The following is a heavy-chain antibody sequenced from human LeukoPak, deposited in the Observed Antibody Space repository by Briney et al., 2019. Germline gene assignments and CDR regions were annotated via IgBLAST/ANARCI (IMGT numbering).Heavy chain of an antibody. J-gene: IGHJ5*02. V-gene: IGHV4-59*01. CDR3: ARGSPAAPNWFDP. D-gene: IGHD2-2*01. CDR1: GGSISSYY. CDR2: IYYSGST. Sequence: PSETLSLTCTVSGGSISSYYWSWIRQPPGKGLEWIGYIYYSGSTNYNPSLKSRVTISVDTSKNQFSLKLSSVTAADTAVYYCARGSPAAPNWFDPWGQGTLVAVSS.